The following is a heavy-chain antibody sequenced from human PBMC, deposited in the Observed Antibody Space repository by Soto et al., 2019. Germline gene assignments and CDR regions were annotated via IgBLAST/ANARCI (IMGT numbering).Heavy chain of an antibody. V-gene: IGHV1-24*01. D-gene: IGHD3-10*01. Sequence: ASVKVACNVSGYTLTELSMHWVRQAPGKGLEWMGGFDPEDGETIYAQKFQGRVTMTEDTSTDTAYMELSSLRSEDTAVYYCATDRLRRYYYYMDVWGKGTTVTVSS. J-gene: IGHJ6*03. CDR2: FDPEDGET. CDR1: GYTLTELS. CDR3: ATDRLRRYYYYMDV.